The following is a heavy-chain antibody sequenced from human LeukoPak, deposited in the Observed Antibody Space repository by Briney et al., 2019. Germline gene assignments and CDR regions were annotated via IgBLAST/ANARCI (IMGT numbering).Heavy chain of an antibody. V-gene: IGHV3-23*01. CDR1: GFTFSSYA. CDR3: SKGGPNGAFDF. D-gene: IGHD2-8*01. Sequence: PGGSLRLSCAAAGFTFSSYAMSSVRQAPGKGLEWVSPFSGSGGSTYYADSVKGRFTISTDNSNNTLYLQMNSLRAADTAVYYCSKGGPNGAFDFWGQGTLVTVSS. J-gene: IGHJ4*02. CDR2: FSGSGGST.